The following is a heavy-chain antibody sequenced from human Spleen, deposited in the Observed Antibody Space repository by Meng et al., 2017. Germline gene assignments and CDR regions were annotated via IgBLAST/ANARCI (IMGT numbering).Heavy chain of an antibody. Sequence: EVQLVESGGGLVQPGGSLRLSCAASGFTFSDHFMDWVRQAPGKGLEWVGRCRNKANNYTTEYVASVRGRFTISRDDSQNSLSLQMNSLKTEDTAVYYCARGSRTSDYNYVRYWGQGTLVTVSS. CDR1: GFTFSDHF. D-gene: IGHD3-16*01. J-gene: IGHJ4*02. CDR2: CRNKANNYTT. V-gene: IGHV3-72*01. CDR3: ARGSRTSDYNYVRY.